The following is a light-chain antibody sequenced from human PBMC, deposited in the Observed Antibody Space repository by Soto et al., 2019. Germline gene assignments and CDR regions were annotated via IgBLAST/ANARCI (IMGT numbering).Light chain of an antibody. Sequence: EIVLTQSPGTLSLSPGERATLSCRASQSGSSSTYLAWYQQKPGQAPRRLIYGASSSATGIPDRFSGSGSGTAFTLTISRLEPADFSVYYCHQYGSSPSYTFGQGTKLEIK. CDR2: GAS. V-gene: IGKV3-20*01. CDR1: QSGSSSTY. CDR3: HQYGSSPSYT. J-gene: IGKJ2*01.